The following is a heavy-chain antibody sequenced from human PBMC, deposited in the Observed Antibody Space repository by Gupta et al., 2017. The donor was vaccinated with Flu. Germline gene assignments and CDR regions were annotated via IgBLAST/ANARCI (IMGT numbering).Heavy chain of an antibody. D-gene: IGHD3-16*01. CDR2: ISNDGSNY. V-gene: IGHV3-30*18. Sequence: GMHWVRQGPGKGLEWVAGISNDGSNYYQADSVKGRFTISRDNSKNTLYLQMNSLRNEDTAVYYGAKDWRGNYNNYGMNVWGQGTTVTVSS. CDR3: AKDWRGNYNNYGMNV. J-gene: IGHJ6*02.